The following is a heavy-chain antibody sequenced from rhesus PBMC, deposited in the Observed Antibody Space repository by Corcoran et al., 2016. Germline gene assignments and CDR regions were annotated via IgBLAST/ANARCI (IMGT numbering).Heavy chain of an antibody. CDR1: GASISSNY. CDR2: IYGRIGNT. D-gene: IGHD4-35*01. J-gene: IGHJ6*01. V-gene: IGHV4S2*01. CDR3: ARQIGNYGFLDS. Sequence: QVQLQESGPGLVKPSETLPLTCAVSGASISSNYWSWIRQALGKGLRWIGRIYGRIGNTNYTPSLKGRVTISIDTSKNQFSLKLSYVTAADTAVYYCARQIGNYGFLDSWGQGVVVTVSS.